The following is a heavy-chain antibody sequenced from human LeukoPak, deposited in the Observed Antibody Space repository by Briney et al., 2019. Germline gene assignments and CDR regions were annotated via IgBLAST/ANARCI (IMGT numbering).Heavy chain of an antibody. CDR1: GFTFSSYS. Sequence: GGSLRLSCAASGFTFSSYSMNWVRQAPGKGLEWVSSISSSSSYIYYADSVKGRFTISRDNAKNSLYLQMNSLRVEDTAVYYCASVCSSTSCYGGYWGQGTLVTVSS. CDR3: ASVCSSTSCYGGY. V-gene: IGHV3-21*01. D-gene: IGHD2-2*01. CDR2: ISSSSSYI. J-gene: IGHJ4*02.